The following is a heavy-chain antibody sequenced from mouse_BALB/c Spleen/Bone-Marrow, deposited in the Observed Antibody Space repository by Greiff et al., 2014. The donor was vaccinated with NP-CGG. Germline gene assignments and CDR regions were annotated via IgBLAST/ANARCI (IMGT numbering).Heavy chain of an antibody. CDR2: INPDSSTI. CDR3: ARQGYYGYSDY. J-gene: IGHJ2*01. V-gene: IGHV4-1*02. D-gene: IGHD1-2*01. CDR1: GFDFSRYW. Sequence: EVQRVESGGGLVQPGGSLKLSCAASGFDFSRYWMSWVRQAPGKGLEWIGEINPDSSTINYTPSLKDKFIISRDNAKNTLYLQIRKVRSEDTALYYCARQGYYGYSDYWGQGTTLTVSS.